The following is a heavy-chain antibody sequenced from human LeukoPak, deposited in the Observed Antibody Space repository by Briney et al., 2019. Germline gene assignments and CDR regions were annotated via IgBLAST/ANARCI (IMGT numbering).Heavy chain of an antibody. J-gene: IGHJ4*02. V-gene: IGHV1-69*01. CDR2: IIPIFGTA. CDR3: ARVQSDDYGDYEDSY. Sequence: GSSVKVSCKASGGTFSSYAISRVRQAPGQGLEWMGGIIPIFGTANYAQKFQGRVTITADESTSTAYMELSSLRSEDTAVYYCARVQSDDYGDYEDSYWGQGTLVTVSS. CDR1: GGTFSSYA. D-gene: IGHD4-17*01.